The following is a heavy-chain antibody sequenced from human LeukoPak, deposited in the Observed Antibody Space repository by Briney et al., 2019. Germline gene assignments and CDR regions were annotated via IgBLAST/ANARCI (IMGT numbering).Heavy chain of an antibody. V-gene: IGHV4-39*01. J-gene: IGHJ4*02. Sequence: SETLSLTCTVSGGSISTYYWGWIRQPPGKGLEWIGSIYYSGSTYYNPSLKSRVTISVDTSKNQFSLKLSSVTAADTAVYYCASYDILTGYYTSAFDYWGQGTLVTVSS. D-gene: IGHD3-9*01. CDR3: ASYDILTGYYTSAFDY. CDR1: GGSISTYY. CDR2: IYYSGST.